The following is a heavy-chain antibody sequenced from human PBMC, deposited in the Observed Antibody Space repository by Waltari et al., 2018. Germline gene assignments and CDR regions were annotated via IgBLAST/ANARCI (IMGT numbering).Heavy chain of an antibody. J-gene: IGHJ5*02. Sequence: QLQLQESGPGLVKPSETLSLTCTVSGGSISSSRHYWGWIRQSPGKGLGWIASVSYPGNHYYNTTLRGRVTISVDTAKNQFSLRLSSVTAADTAVYYCARRGGYYYESWFDPWGQGTLVTVSS. V-gene: IGHV4-39*01. CDR2: VSYPGNH. CDR3: ARRGGYYYESWFDP. D-gene: IGHD3-22*01. CDR1: GGSISSSRHY.